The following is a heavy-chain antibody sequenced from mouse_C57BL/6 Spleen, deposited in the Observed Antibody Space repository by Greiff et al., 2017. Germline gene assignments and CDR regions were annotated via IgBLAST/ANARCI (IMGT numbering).Heavy chain of an antibody. CDR3: ARDGHGWCAY. CDR1: GFTFSSYA. V-gene: IGHV5-4*01. CDR2: ISDGGSYT. J-gene: IGHJ3*01. Sequence: EVKLVESGGGLVKPGGSLKLSCAASGFTFSSYAMSWVRQTPEKRLEWVATISDGGSYTYYPDNVKGRFTISRDKAKNNLYLQMSHLKSEDTAMYYCARDGHGWCAYWGQGTLVTVSA.